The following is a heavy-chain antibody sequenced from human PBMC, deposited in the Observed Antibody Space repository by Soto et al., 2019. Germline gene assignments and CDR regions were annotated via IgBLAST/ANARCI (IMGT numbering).Heavy chain of an antibody. V-gene: IGHV4-59*01. CDR2: IYYNGST. J-gene: IGHJ6*02. D-gene: IGHD6-13*01. CDR3: ARDLGYSRDYYYFYALDV. CDR1: GGSISNYY. Sequence: PSETLSLTCTVSGGSISNYYWSWIRQPPGKGLEWIGYIYYNGSTSYNPSLRSRVTMSVDTSKNQFSLKVNSVTAADTAVYYCARDLGYSRDYYYFYALDVWGQGTTVTVSS.